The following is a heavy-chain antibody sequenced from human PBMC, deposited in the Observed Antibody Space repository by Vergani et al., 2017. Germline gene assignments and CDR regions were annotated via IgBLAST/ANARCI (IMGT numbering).Heavy chain of an antibody. D-gene: IGHD3-16*01. Sequence: QLQLQESGPGLVKPSETLSLTCTVSGCSISSSSYYWSWIRQPPGKGLEWIGYIYYSGSTYYNPSLKSRVTISVDTSKNQFSLKLSSVTAADTAVYYCARDSSDYLIDYWGQGTLVTVSS. CDR3: ARDSSDYLIDY. CDR2: IYYSGST. V-gene: IGHV4-30-4*01. J-gene: IGHJ4*02. CDR1: GCSISSSSYY.